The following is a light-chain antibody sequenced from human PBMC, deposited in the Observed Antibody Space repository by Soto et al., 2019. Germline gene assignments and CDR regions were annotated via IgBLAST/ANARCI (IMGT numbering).Light chain of an antibody. CDR3: QQYNTYPWT. V-gene: IGKV1-5*01. Sequence: DIQMTQSPSTPSGSVGDRVTITCRASQTISSWLAWYQQKPGKAPKLLIYDASSLESGVPSRFSGSESGTEFTLTISSLQPDDFATYYCQQYNTYPWTFGQGTKVDI. CDR2: DAS. CDR1: QTISSW. J-gene: IGKJ1*01.